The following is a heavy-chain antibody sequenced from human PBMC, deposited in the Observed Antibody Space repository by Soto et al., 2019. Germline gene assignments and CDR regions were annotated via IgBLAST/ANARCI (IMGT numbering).Heavy chain of an antibody. D-gene: IGHD3-10*01. J-gene: IGHJ3*02. CDR3: ARGLVRGVIMRVDAFDI. V-gene: IGHV1-8*01. CDR2: MNPNSGNT. CDR1: GYTFTSYD. Sequence: ASVKVSCKASGYTFTSYDINWVRQATGQGLEWMGWMNPNSGNTGYAQKFQGRVTMTRNTSISTAYMELSSLRSEDTAVYYCARGLVRGVIMRVDAFDIWGQGTMVTVS.